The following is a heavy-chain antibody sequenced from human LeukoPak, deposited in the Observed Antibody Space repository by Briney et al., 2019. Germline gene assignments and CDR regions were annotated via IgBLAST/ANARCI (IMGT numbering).Heavy chain of an antibody. CDR1: GFTFSTYA. CDR3: ARGFRIAAAGAWYYGMHV. J-gene: IGHJ6*02. CDR2: ISGSGGNT. V-gene: IGHV3-23*01. Sequence: GGSLRLSCAASGFTFSTYAMSWVRQAPGKGLEWVSAISGSGGNTYYADSVKGRFTMSRENSKNTLYLQMNSLRAEDTAVYFCARGFRIAAAGAWYYGMHVWGQGTTVTVSS. D-gene: IGHD6-13*01.